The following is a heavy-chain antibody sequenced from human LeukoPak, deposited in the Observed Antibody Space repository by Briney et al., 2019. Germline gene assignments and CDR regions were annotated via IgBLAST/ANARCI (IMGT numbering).Heavy chain of an antibody. V-gene: IGHV3-48*01. CDR1: GFTFSSYS. D-gene: IGHD7-27*01. Sequence: PGGSLRLSCAASGFTFSSYSMNWVRQAPGKGLKWVSYISSSSSTIYYADSVKGRFTISRDNAKNSLYLQMNSLRVEDTAIYYCARDYVWGSSESDYWGQGTLVTVSS. CDR3: ARDYVWGSSESDY. CDR2: ISSSSSTI. J-gene: IGHJ4*02.